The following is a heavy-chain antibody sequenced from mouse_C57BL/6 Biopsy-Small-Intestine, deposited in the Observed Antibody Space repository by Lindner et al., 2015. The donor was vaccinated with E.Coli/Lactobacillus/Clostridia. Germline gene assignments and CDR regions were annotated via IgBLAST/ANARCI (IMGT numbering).Heavy chain of an antibody. CDR1: GFNIKDYY. CDR2: IDPEDGET. D-gene: IGHD1-1*01. V-gene: IGHV14-2*01. Sequence: VQLQESGAELVKPGAPVKLSCTASGFNIKDYYMHWVKQRTEQGLEWIGRIDPEDGETKYAPKFQGKATITADTSSNTAYLQLSSLTSEDTAVYYCAREVYYGSSWFAYWGQGTLVTVSA. J-gene: IGHJ3*01. CDR3: AREVYYGSSWFAY.